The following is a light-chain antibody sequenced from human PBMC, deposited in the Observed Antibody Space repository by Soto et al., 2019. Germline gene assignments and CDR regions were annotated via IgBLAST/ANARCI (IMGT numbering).Light chain of an antibody. CDR1: SDDIGAYDY. CDR2: AVS. J-gene: IGLJ1*01. CDR3: SVYRSSDTIVV. V-gene: IGLV2-14*01. Sequence: QPVLTQPSSVPASPGQSISISCTGTSDDIGAYDYVSWYQQHPGKAPKLILYAVSDRPSGVSTRFSGSKSGNTASLTISGVQADDEAEYYCSVYRSSDTIVVFGSGTKLT.